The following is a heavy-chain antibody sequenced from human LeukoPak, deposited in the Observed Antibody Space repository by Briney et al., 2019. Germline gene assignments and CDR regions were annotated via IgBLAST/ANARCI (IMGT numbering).Heavy chain of an antibody. V-gene: IGHV1-18*01. D-gene: IGHD5-12*01. Sequence: ASVKVSCKASGYMFNIYGISWVRQAPGQGLEWMGWISAFNGHTNYARNFQDRVTMTTDTSTSTAFMELTSLSSDDTAVYYCARSPPSTGYDRFDTWGQGTLVTVSS. CDR1: GYMFNIYG. CDR3: ARSPPSTGYDRFDT. J-gene: IGHJ4*02. CDR2: ISAFNGHT.